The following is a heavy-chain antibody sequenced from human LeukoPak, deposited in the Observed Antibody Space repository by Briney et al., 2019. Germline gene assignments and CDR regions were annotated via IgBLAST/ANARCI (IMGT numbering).Heavy chain of an antibody. Sequence: GGSLRLSCAASEFAFSSYSMNWVRPAPGKGLEWVSSISSSGSYIYYADSVKGRFTISRDNAKNSLYLQMSSLRAEDTAVYYCAREVGVVPGANHYYYYGMDVWGQGTTVTVSS. CDR2: ISSSGSYI. CDR3: AREVGVVPGANHYYYYGMDV. J-gene: IGHJ6*02. V-gene: IGHV3-21*01. CDR1: EFAFSSYS. D-gene: IGHD3-16*01.